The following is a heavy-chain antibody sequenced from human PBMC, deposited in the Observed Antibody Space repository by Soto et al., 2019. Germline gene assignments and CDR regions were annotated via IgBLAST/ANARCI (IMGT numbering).Heavy chain of an antibody. V-gene: IGHV3-23*01. Sequence: EVQLLESGGGLVQPGGSLRLSCAASGFTFSSYAMSWVRQAPGKGLEWVSAISGSGGSTYYADSVKGRFTISRDNSKNTRYLQMNSLRAEDTAVYYCANLGGSLLRRANWFDPWGQGTLVTVSS. CDR2: ISGSGGST. D-gene: IGHD1-26*01. CDR1: GFTFSSYA. J-gene: IGHJ5*02. CDR3: ANLGGSLLRRANWFDP.